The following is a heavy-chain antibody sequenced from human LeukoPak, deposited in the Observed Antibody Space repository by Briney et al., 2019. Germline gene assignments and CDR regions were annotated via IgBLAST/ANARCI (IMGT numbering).Heavy chain of an antibody. CDR2: ISSSGSTI. V-gene: IGHV3-11*01. J-gene: IGHJ3*02. D-gene: IGHD5-12*01. Sequence: GGSLRLSCAASGFTFSDYYMSWIRQAPGKGLEWVSYISSSGSTIYYADSVKGRFTISRDNSKSTLYLHMNSLRAEDSAVYYCAKPVAIGFDIWGQGTKVTVSS. CDR1: GFTFSDYY. CDR3: AKPVAIGFDI.